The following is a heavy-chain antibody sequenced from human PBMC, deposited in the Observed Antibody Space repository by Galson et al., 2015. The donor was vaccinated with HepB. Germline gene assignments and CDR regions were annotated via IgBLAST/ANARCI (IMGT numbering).Heavy chain of an antibody. Sequence: SLRLSCAASGFTFSSYSMNWVRQAPGKGLEWVVVISYDGSNKYYADSVKGRFTISSDHSKKPLYLQMNSLKAEDTAVYYCARAGQGRGGWPPRGYYYYGMDVWGQGTTVTVSS. V-gene: IGHV3-30*03. D-gene: IGHD6-19*01. CDR1: GFTFSSYS. J-gene: IGHJ6*02. CDR3: ARAGQGRGGWPPRGYYYYGMDV. CDR2: ISYDGSNK.